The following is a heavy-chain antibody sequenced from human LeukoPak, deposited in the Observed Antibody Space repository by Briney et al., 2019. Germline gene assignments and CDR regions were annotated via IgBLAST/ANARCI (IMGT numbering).Heavy chain of an antibody. Sequence: PSETLSLTCTVSGGSISSGSYYWTWIRQPAGKGLEWIGRIYTSGSTNYNPSLKSRVTISIDTSKNQFSLKLTSVTAADTAVYYCATSTTVTTYAFDIWGQGTMVTVSS. J-gene: IGHJ3*02. V-gene: IGHV4-61*02. CDR2: IYTSGST. CDR3: ATSTTVTTYAFDI. D-gene: IGHD4-11*01. CDR1: GGSISSGSYY.